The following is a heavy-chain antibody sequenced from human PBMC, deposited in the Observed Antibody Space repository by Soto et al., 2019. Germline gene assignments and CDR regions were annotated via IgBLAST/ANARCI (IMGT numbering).Heavy chain of an antibody. CDR1: GFTFGSYP. V-gene: IGHV3-30*04. Sequence: GGSLRLSCAASGFTFGSYPIHWVRQAPGKGLEWLAVISHNGGNKHYADSVKGRFTVSRDNSKNTVYLQMSSLRDEDTALYYCARHDATVTWVGSFDYWGQGTLVTVSS. CDR2: ISHNGGNK. J-gene: IGHJ4*02. CDR3: ARHDATVTWVGSFDY. D-gene: IGHD4-17*01.